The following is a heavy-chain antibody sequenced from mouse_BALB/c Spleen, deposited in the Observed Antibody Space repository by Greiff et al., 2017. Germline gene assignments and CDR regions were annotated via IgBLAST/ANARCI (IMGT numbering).Heavy chain of an antibody. J-gene: IGHJ2*01. CDR2: ISSGSSTI. CDR1: GFTFSSFG. D-gene: IGHD1-2*01. CDR3: ARSDYYGYYFDY. Sequence: EVQLVESGGGLVQPGGSRKLSCAASGFTFSSFGMHWVRQAPEKGLEWVAYISSGSSTIYYADTVKGRFTISRDNPKNTLFLQMTSLRSEDTAMYYCARSDYYGYYFDYWGQGTTLTVSS. V-gene: IGHV5-17*02.